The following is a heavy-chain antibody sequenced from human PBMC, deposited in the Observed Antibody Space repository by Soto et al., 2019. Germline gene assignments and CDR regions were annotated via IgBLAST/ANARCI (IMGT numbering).Heavy chain of an antibody. D-gene: IGHD5-12*01. CDR2: IYYSGST. CDR1: GGSISSYY. CDR3: ARDGGYNRIYYGMDL. J-gene: IGHJ6*02. V-gene: IGHV4-59*01. Sequence: PSETLSLTCTVSGGSISSYYWSWIRQPPGKGLEWIGYIYYSGSTNYNPSLKSRVTISVDTSKNQFSLKLSSVTAADTAVYYCARDGGYNRIYYGMDLWGQGTTVTVSS.